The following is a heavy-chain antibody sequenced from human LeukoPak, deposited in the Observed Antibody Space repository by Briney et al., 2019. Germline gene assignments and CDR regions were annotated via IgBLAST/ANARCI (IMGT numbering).Heavy chain of an antibody. CDR3: VRMRGPERRHCFDY. CDR1: GFTFA. J-gene: IGHJ4*02. Sequence: GGSLGLSCVVSGFTFAVSWVRQAPGKGLEWISTINGRGDDSFHADSVKGRFTISRDTTKNTLYLRMSSLRAADTAMYFCVRMRGPERRHCFDYWSQGALLIVSS. V-gene: IGHV3-23*01. CDR2: INGRGDDS.